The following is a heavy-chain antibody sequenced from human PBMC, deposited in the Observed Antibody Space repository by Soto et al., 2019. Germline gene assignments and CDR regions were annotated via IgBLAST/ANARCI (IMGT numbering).Heavy chain of an antibody. Sequence: ASVKVSCKASGYTFTSYGISWVRQAPGQGLEWMGWISAYNGNTNYARKLQGRVTMTTDTSTSTAYMELRSLRSDDTAVYYCARDRLWDYGDYGIDYWGQGTLVTVSS. CDR3: ARDRLWDYGDYGIDY. CDR2: ISAYNGNT. CDR1: GYTFTSYG. D-gene: IGHD4-17*01. J-gene: IGHJ4*02. V-gene: IGHV1-18*01.